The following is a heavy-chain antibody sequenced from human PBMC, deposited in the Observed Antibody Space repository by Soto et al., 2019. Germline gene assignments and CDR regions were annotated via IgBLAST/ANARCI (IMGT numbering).Heavy chain of an antibody. CDR2: INHSGST. D-gene: IGHD6-13*01. CDR3: ARGPALSSSYLYYFDY. V-gene: IGHV4-34*01. J-gene: IGHJ4*02. Sequence: SETLSLTCAVYGGSFSGYYWSWIRQPPGKGLEWIGEINHSGSTNYNPSLKSRVTISVDTSKNQFSLKLSSVTAADTAVYYCARGPALSSSYLYYFDYWGQGTLVTVSS. CDR1: GGSFSGYY.